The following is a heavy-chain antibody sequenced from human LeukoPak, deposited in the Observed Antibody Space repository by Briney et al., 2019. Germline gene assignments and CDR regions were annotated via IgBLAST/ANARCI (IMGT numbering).Heavy chain of an antibody. CDR2: ISPGGGPT. Sequence: PGGSLRLSCAASGFTFDDYGMSWVRQAPGKGLEWVSGISPGGGPTYYADSVKGRFTISRDDPKNTLYLQMENLRAEDTAVYYCAKDGAWLRFDDWGQGILVTVSS. CDR1: GFTFDDYG. V-gene: IGHV3-23*01. CDR3: AKDGAWLRFDD. J-gene: IGHJ4*02. D-gene: IGHD3-22*01.